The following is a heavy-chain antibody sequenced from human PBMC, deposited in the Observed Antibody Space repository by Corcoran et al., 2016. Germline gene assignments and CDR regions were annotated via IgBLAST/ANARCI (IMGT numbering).Heavy chain of an antibody. CDR3: VGPYSSSEF. V-gene: IGHV3-7*01. CDR2: INVDGSEK. D-gene: IGHD6-6*01. CDR1: GFTFSNYW. J-gene: IGHJ4*02. Sequence: EVQLVESGGGLVQTGGSPRLSCVVSGFTFSNYWMSWVRQAPGKGLEWVANINVDGSEKYYVDSVKGRFAISRDNAKNSLYLQMNSLRVEDTAVYYCVGPYSSSEFWGQGTLVTISS.